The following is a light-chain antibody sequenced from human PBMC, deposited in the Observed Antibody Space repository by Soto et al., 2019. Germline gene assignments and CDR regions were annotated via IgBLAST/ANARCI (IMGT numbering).Light chain of an antibody. J-gene: IGLJ1*01. V-gene: IGLV2-14*03. CDR3: SSYASSSTPYV. CDR2: DVS. Sequence: QSALTQPASVSGSPGQSITISCTGTSSDVGGFDFVSWYQHHPGKAPKLMICDVSNRPSGVSNRFSGSKSGNTASLTISGLPAGDEADYYCSSYASSSTPYVFGTGTKVTVL. CDR1: SSDVGGFDF.